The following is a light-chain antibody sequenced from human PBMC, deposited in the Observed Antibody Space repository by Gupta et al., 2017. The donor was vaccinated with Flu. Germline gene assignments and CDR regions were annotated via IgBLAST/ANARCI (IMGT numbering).Light chain of an antibody. CDR2: EVS. Sequence: QSALTQPAPVSGSTGQSITISCTGTSSDVGGYNYVSWYQQPPGKAPKLMIYEVSNRPSGVSNRFSGSKSGNTASLTISVLQAEDEADYYCSSYTSSSTVVFGGGTKLTVL. CDR1: SSDVGGYNY. J-gene: IGLJ2*01. CDR3: SSYTSSSTVV. V-gene: IGLV2-14*01.